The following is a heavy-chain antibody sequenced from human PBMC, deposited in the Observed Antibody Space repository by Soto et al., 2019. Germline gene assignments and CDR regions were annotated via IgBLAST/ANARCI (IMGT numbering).Heavy chain of an antibody. V-gene: IGHV3-64*01. CDR2: ISSNGGST. CDR1: GFTFSSYA. D-gene: IGHD3-9*01. J-gene: IGHJ4*02. Sequence: GGSLRLSCAASGFTFSSYAMHWVRQAPGKGLEYVSAISSNGGSTYYANSVKGRFTISRDNSKNTLYLQMGSLRAEDMAVYYCARGGSLTGYYPRYYFDYWGRGTPVTVSS. CDR3: ARGGSLTGYYPRYYFDY.